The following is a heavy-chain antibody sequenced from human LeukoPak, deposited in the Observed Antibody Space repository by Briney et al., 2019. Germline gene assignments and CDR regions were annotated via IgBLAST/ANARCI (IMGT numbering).Heavy chain of an antibody. CDR1: GFTLSTNA. Sequence: GGSLRLSCLTSGFTLSTNAMSWVRQAPGKGLEWISGISGSGGSTYYADSVKGRFTISRDNSKNTLYLQMNSLRAEDTAVYYCATTSSGWYGTFDYWGQGTLVTVSS. CDR3: ATTSSGWYGTFDY. CDR2: ISGSGGST. V-gene: IGHV3-23*01. D-gene: IGHD6-19*01. J-gene: IGHJ4*02.